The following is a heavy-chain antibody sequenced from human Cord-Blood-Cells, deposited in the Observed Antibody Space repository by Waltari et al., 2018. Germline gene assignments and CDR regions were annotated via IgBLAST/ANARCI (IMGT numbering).Heavy chain of an antibody. CDR2: ICDDGSNK. CDR1: GFTFSSYG. J-gene: IGHJ6*02. CDR3: ARVYSSSWYYYYYGMDV. D-gene: IGHD6-13*01. V-gene: IGHV3-33*01. Sequence: QVQLVESGGGVVQPGRSLRLSCAASGFTFSSYGMHWVRPAPGRGLEWVAFICDDGSNKYYADSVKGRFTISRDNSKNTLYLQMNSLRAEDTAVYYCARVYSSSWYYYYYGMDVWGQGTTVTVSS.